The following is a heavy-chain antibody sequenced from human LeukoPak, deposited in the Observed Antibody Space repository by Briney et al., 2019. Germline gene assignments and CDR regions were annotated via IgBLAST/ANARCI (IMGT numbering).Heavy chain of an antibody. CDR1: GFTFSSYW. V-gene: IGHV3-53*01. D-gene: IGHD4-17*01. Sequence: GGSLRLSCAASGFTFSSYWMRWVRQAPGKGLEWVSVIYPDGSTYHADSVKGRFTISRDNSKNTLFLQMHTLRADDTAVYHCARTNPVYGDYDYWGQGTLVTVSS. CDR3: ARTNPVYGDYDY. J-gene: IGHJ4*02. CDR2: IYPDGST.